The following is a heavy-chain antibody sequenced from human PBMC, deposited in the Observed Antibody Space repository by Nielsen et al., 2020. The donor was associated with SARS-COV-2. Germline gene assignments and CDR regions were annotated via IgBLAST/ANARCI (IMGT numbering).Heavy chain of an antibody. V-gene: IGHV3-23*01. D-gene: IGHD2-21*01. CDR2: ISGSGGST. CDR3: AKESYCGGDCFYYGMDV. J-gene: IGHJ6*02. CDR1: GFTFSSYA. Sequence: GESLKISCAASGFTFSSYAMSWVRQAPGKGLEWVSAISGSGGSTYYADSVKGRFTISRDNSKNTLYLQMNSLRAEDTAVYYCAKESYCGGDCFYYGMDVWGRGTTVTVSS.